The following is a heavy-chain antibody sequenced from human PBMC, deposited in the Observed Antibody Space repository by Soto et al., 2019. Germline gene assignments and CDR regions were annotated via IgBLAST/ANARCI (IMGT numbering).Heavy chain of an antibody. Sequence: QVQLGQSGAEVKKPGASVKVSFKTSAYTFTRYHISWVRQAPGQGLEWMGWISAYNTNTNYAQKFQGRVTMTTDTLTSTAYMELRSLRSDDTAVYYCARDTPPTDYWGQGTLVTVSS. CDR1: AYTFTRYH. V-gene: IGHV1-18*01. CDR3: ARDTPPTDY. J-gene: IGHJ4*02. CDR2: ISAYNTNT.